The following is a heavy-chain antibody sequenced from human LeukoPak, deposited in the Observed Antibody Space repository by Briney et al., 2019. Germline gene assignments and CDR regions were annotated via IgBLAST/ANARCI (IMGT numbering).Heavy chain of an antibody. CDR1: GGSFSGYY. CDR3: ARDLAARPWGAFDI. Sequence: TSETLSLTCAVYGGSFSGYYWGWIRQPPGKGLEWIGSIYYSGSTYYNPSLKSRVTISVDTSKNQFSLKLSSVTAADTAVYYCARDLAARPWGAFDIWGQGTMVTVSS. J-gene: IGHJ3*02. D-gene: IGHD6-6*01. V-gene: IGHV4-34*01. CDR2: IYYSGST.